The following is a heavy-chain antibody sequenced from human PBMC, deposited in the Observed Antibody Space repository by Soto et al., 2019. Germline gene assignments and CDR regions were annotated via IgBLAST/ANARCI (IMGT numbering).Heavy chain of an antibody. J-gene: IGHJ6*02. Sequence: GWSLRLSCAASGFTFSSYAMHWVRQAPGKGLEWVTIISYDGSNKYYADSVKGRFTISRDNSKNTLFLQMNSLRPEDTAVYYCARRGYGMDVWGQGTTVTVSS. CDR1: GFTFSSYA. V-gene: IGHV3-30-3*01. CDR2: ISYDGSNK. CDR3: ARRGYGMDV.